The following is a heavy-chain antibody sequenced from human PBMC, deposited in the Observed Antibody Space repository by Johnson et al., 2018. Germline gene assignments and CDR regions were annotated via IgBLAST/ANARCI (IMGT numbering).Heavy chain of an antibody. V-gene: IGHV1-69*12. Sequence: QVQLVQSGAEVKKPGSSVKVSCKASGGTFSTYAISWVRQAPGQGLEWMGGIIPIFATANYAQKFQGRVTFTADESTSTAYMELSSLRSEDTAVYYCARVSRGGTNYYYYMDVWGKGTTVTVSS. J-gene: IGHJ6*03. CDR1: GGTFSTYA. D-gene: IGHD1-1*01. CDR3: ARVSRGGTNYYYYMDV. CDR2: IIPIFATA.